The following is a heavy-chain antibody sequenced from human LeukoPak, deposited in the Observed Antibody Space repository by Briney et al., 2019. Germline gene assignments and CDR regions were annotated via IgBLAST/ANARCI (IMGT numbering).Heavy chain of an antibody. V-gene: IGHV4-4*07. D-gene: IGHD4-17*01. J-gene: IGHJ4*02. CDR1: GGSISSYY. Sequence: SETLSLTCTVSGGSISSYYWSWIRQPAGKGLEWIGRIYTSGSTNYNPSLKSRVTMSVDTSKNQFSLKLSSVTAADTAVYYCARTNYGALSGSYFDYWGQGTLVTVSS. CDR2: IYTSGST. CDR3: ARTNYGALSGSYFDY.